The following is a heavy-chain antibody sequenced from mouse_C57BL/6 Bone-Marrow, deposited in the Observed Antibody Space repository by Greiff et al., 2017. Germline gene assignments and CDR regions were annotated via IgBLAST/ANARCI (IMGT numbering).Heavy chain of an antibody. CDR2: IYPGDGDT. J-gene: IGHJ2*01. CDR3: AREESNDYGSTIDY. D-gene: IGHD1-1*01. CDR1: GYAFSSYW. V-gene: IGHV1-80*01. Sequence: QVQLKQSGAELVKPGASVKISCKASGYAFSSYWMNWVKQRPGKGLEWIGQIYPGDGDTNYNGKFKGKATLTADKSSSTAYMQLSSLTSEDSAVXFCAREESNDYGSTIDYWGQGTTLTVSS.